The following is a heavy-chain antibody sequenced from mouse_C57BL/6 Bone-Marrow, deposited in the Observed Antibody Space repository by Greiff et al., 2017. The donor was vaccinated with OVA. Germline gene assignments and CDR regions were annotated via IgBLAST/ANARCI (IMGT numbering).Heavy chain of an antibody. CDR2: ISYDGSN. Sequence: EVHLVESGPGLVKPSQSLSLTCSVTGYSITSGYYWNWIRQFPGNKLEWMGYISYDGSNNYNPSLKNRISITRDTSKNQFFLKLNSVTTEDTATYYCARVWLRRFDYWGQGTTLTVSS. CDR3: ARVWLRRFDY. J-gene: IGHJ2*01. V-gene: IGHV3-6*01. D-gene: IGHD2-2*01. CDR1: GYSITSGYY.